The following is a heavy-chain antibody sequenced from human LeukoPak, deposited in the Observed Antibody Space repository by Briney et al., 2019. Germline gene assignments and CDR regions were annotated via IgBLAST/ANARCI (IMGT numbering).Heavy chain of an antibody. V-gene: IGHV3-30*02. D-gene: IGHD6-6*01. CDR3: AKAIHSSSSGVVDY. CDR1: GFIFSNYA. Sequence: GGSLRLSCAASGFIFSNYAMHWVRQAPGKGLEWVTFIRYDGSNKYYAESVEGRFTISRDNSKNTLYLQMNSLRAEDTAVYYCAKAIHSSSSGVVDYWGQGTLVTVSS. J-gene: IGHJ4*02. CDR2: IRYDGSNK.